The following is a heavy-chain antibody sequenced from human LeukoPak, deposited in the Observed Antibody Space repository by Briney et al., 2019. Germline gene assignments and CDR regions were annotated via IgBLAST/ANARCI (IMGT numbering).Heavy chain of an antibody. D-gene: IGHD5-18*01. Sequence: ASVKVSCKASGYTFTSYDINWVRRATGQGLEWMGWMNPNSGNTGYAQKFQGRVTMTRNTSISTAYMELSSLRSEDTAVYYCARRIQLWSHHPYYYYYMDVWGKGTTVTVSS. J-gene: IGHJ6*03. CDR3: ARRIQLWSHHPYYYYYMDV. CDR1: GYTFTSYD. CDR2: MNPNSGNT. V-gene: IGHV1-8*01.